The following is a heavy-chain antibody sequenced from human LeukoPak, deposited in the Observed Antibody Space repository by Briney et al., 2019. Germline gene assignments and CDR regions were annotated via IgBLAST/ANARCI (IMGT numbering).Heavy chain of an antibody. D-gene: IGHD1-14*01. CDR2: INPNSGGT. V-gene: IGHV1-2*06. CDR1: GYTFTGYY. J-gene: IGHJ6*02. CDR3: ARGDKYPELLKYGMDV. Sequence: ASVKVSCKASGYTFTGYYMHWVRQAPGQGLEWMGRINPNSGGTNYAQKFQGRVTMTRDTSISTAYMELSRLRSDDTAVYYCARGDKYPELLKYGMDVWGQGTTVTVSS.